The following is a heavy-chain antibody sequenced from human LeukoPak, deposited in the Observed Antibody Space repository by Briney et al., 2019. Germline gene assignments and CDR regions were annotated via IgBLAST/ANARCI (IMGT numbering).Heavy chain of an antibody. CDR3: ARELQGSGFDP. J-gene: IGHJ5*02. CDR2: ISSSGSTT. CDR1: GFTFSSYE. V-gene: IGHV3-48*03. Sequence: GGSLRLSCAASGFTFSSYEMNWVRQAPGKGLEWVSYISSSGSTTYYADSVKGRFTISRDNARNSVYLQMNSLRAEDTSIYYCARELQGSGFDPWGQGTLVTVSS. D-gene: IGHD6-19*01.